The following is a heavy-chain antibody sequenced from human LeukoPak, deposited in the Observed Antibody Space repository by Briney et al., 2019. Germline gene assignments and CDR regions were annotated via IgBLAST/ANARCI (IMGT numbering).Heavy chain of an antibody. CDR3: ARRGGGIRPEDY. CDR1: GFTLDDYA. Sequence: GGSLRLSCAASGFTLDDYAMHWVRRAPGKGLEWVSGISWNSGSIGYADSVKGRFTISRDNAKNSLYLQMNSLRAEDTALYYCARRGGGIRPEDYWGQGTLVTVSS. J-gene: IGHJ4*02. V-gene: IGHV3-9*01. CDR2: ISWNSGSI. D-gene: IGHD2-15*01.